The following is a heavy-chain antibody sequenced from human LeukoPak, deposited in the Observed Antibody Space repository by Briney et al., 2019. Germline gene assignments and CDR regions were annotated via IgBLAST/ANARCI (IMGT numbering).Heavy chain of an antibody. J-gene: IGHJ4*02. V-gene: IGHV4-39*07. CDR3: ARARHGYIYGYRPNELGHFFDY. D-gene: IGHD5-18*01. CDR2: IYYSGST. CDR1: GGSISSSNYY. Sequence: SETLSLTCTVSGGSISSSNYYWGWIRQPPGKGLEWIGSIYYSGSTYYNPSLKSRVTISLDTSKNQFSLKLSSVTAADTAVYYCARARHGYIYGYRPNELGHFFDYWGQGTLVTVSS.